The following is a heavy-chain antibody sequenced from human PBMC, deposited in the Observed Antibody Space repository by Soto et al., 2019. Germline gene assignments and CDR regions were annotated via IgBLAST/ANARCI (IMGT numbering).Heavy chain of an antibody. V-gene: IGHV4-59*01. CDR3: ATDGGGSGGYYNPAYYYYMDV. CDR2: IYYSGST. J-gene: IGHJ6*03. Sequence: SETLSLTCTVSGGSISSYYWSWIRQPPGKGLEWIGYIYYSGSTNYNPSLKSRVTISVDTSKNQFSLKLSSVTAADTAVYYCATDGGGSGGYYNPAYYYYMDVWGKGATVTVSS. CDR1: GGSISSYY. D-gene: IGHD3-10*01.